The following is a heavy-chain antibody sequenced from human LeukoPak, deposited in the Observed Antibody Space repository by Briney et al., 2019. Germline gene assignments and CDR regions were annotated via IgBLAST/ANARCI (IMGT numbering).Heavy chain of an antibody. D-gene: IGHD2-15*01. Sequence: ASVKVSCKASGCTFTGYYMHWVRQAPGQGLEWMGWINPSSGGTNYAQKFQGRVTMTRDTSISTAYMELSRLRSDDTAVYYCARDFCSGGSCYSRFDHWGQGTLVTVSS. V-gene: IGHV1-2*02. CDR2: INPSSGGT. CDR3: ARDFCSGGSCYSRFDH. CDR1: GCTFTGYY. J-gene: IGHJ4*02.